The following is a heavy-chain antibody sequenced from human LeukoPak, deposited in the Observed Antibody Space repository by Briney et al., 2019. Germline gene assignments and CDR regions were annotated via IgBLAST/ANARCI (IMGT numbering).Heavy chain of an antibody. CDR1: GGSISSSSYY. J-gene: IGHJ4*02. CDR3: ARLSAITMIVVANDY. CDR2: IYYSGST. V-gene: IGHV4-39*01. Sequence: SETLSVTCTVSGGSISSSSYYWGWIRQPPGKGLEWIGSIYYSGSTYYNPSLKSRVTISVDTSKNQFSLKLSSVTAADTAVYYCARLSAITMIVVANDYWGQGTLVTVSS. D-gene: IGHD3-22*01.